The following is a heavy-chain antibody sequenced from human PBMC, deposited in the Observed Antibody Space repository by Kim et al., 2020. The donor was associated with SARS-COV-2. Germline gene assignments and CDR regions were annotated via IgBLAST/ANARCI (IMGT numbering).Heavy chain of an antibody. CDR2: IRGSGRDT. J-gene: IGHJ4*02. CDR3: AKSVTETTTFLDY. D-gene: IGHD4-4*01. Sequence: GGSLRLSCAASGFTFSNYAMSWVRQAPGKGLDWVSAIRGSGRDTYHADSVKGRFTISRDNSKNTLYLQMNSLRAEDTAVYYCAKSVTETTTFLDYWGQGILVTASS. CDR1: GFTFSNYA. V-gene: IGHV3-23*01.